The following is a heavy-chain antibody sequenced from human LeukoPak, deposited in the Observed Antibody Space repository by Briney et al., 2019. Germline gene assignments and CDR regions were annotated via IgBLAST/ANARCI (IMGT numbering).Heavy chain of an antibody. CDR2: INGDGSST. D-gene: IGHD3-16*01. Sequence: GGSLRLSCAASGFTFSNYWMHWVRQAPGKGLVWVSRINGDGSSTNYADSVKGRFTISRDNVKNTVNLQMNSPRAEDTAVYYCARDWFGIESWGQGTLVTVSS. CDR3: ARDWFGIES. CDR1: GFTFSNYW. J-gene: IGHJ4*02. V-gene: IGHV3-74*01.